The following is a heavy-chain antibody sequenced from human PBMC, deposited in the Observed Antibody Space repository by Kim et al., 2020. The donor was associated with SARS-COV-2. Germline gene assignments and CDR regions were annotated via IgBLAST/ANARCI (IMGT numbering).Heavy chain of an antibody. CDR1: GFTFSSYS. Sequence: GGSLRLSCAASGFTFSSYSMNWVRQAPGKGLEWVSYISSSSSTIYYADSVKGRFTISRDNAKNSLYLQMNSLRDEDTAVYYCARERGSCSGGSCYTYYYYGMDVWGQGTTVTVSS. CDR3: ARERGSCSGGSCYTYYYYGMDV. CDR2: ISSSSSTI. D-gene: IGHD2-15*01. J-gene: IGHJ6*02. V-gene: IGHV3-48*02.